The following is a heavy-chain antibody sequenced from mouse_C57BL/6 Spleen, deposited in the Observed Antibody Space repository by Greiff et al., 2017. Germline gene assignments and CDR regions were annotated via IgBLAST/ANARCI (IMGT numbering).Heavy chain of an antibody. V-gene: IGHV1-50*01. J-gene: IGHJ2*01. CDR2: IDPSDSYT. CDR3: ARNYYGSSYPFFDY. CDR1: GYTFTSYW. D-gene: IGHD1-1*01. Sequence: QVQLQQPGAELVKPGASVKLSCKASGYTFTSYWMQWVKQRPGQGLEWIGEIDPSDSYTNYNQKFKGKATLTVDTSSSTAYMQLSSLTSEDSAVYYCARNYYGSSYPFFDYWGQGTTLTVSS.